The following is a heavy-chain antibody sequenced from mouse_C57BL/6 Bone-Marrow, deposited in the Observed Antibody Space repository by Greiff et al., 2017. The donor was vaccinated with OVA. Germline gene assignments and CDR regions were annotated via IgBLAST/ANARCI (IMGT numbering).Heavy chain of an antibody. CDR2: ISDGGSYT. CDR3: ARGGYDYDGYYFDY. J-gene: IGHJ2*01. D-gene: IGHD2-4*01. Sequence: EVQVVESGGGLVKPGGSLKLSCAASGFTFSSYAMSWVRQTPEKRLEWVATISDGGSYTYYPDNVKGRFTISRDNAKNNLYLQMSHLKSEDTAMYYCARGGYDYDGYYFDYWGQGTTLTVSS. V-gene: IGHV5-4*01. CDR1: GFTFSSYA.